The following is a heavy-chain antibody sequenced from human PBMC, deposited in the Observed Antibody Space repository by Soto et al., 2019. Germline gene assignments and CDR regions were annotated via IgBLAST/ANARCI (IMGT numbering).Heavy chain of an antibody. CDR2: ISHSGSA. CDR1: GYSISSDYY. J-gene: IGHJ4*02. Sequence: TLSLTCAVSGYSISSDYYWGWIRQPPGKGLEWIGSISHSGSAYYNPSLKTRVTMSVDTSKNQFSLKLSSVTAADTALYYCARGLSGGFDYWGQGTLVTVSS. D-gene: IGHD7-27*01. CDR3: ARGLSGGFDY. V-gene: IGHV4-38-2*01.